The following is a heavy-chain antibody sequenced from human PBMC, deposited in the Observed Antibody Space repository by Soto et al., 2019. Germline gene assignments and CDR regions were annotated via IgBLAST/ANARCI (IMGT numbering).Heavy chain of an antibody. CDR1: GGTFSSYA. V-gene: IGHV1-69*01. Sequence: QVQLVQSGAEVKKPGSSVKVSCKASGGTFSSYAISWVRQAPGQGLEWMGGIIPISGTANYAQKFQGRVTITADESTSTAYMELSSLRSEYTAVYYWARSQGSSTSLEIYYYYYYGMDVWGQGTTVTVSS. CDR2: IIPISGTA. J-gene: IGHJ6*02. D-gene: IGHD2-2*01. CDR3: ARSQGSSTSLEIYYYYYYGMDV.